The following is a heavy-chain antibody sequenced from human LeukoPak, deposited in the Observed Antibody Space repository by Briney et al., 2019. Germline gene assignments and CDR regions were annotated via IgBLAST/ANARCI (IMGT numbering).Heavy chain of an antibody. Sequence: ASVKVSCKASGYTFTSYCMHWVRQAPGQGLEWMGIINPSGGSTSYAQKFQGRVTMTRVTSTSTVYMELSSLRSEDTAVYYCARYYGGNSGVDYWGQGTLVTVSS. J-gene: IGHJ4*02. CDR1: GYTFTSYC. V-gene: IGHV1-46*01. CDR3: ARYYGGNSGVDY. CDR2: INPSGGST. D-gene: IGHD4-23*01.